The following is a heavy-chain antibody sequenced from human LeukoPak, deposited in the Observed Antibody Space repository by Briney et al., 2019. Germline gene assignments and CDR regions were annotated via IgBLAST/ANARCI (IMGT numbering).Heavy chain of an antibody. D-gene: IGHD3-22*01. CDR3: ARDHGGGPSGYGINYSGIDY. V-gene: IGHV1-18*01. CDR2: ISAYNGNT. CDR1: GYTFTSYG. Sequence: ASVKVSCKASGYTFTSYGISWVRQAPGQGLEWMGWISAYNGNTNYAQKLQGRVTMTTDTSTSTAYMELRSLRSDDTAVYYCARDHGGGPSGYGINYSGIDYWGQGTLVTVSS. J-gene: IGHJ4*02.